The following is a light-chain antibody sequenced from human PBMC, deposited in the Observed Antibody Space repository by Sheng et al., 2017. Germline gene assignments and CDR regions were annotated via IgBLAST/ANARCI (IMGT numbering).Light chain of an antibody. CDR3: QQYSSSPFT. CDR1: QSVGKY. V-gene: IGKV3-20*01. CDR2: DAS. Sequence: EVVLTQSPATLSLSPGERATLSCRASQSVGKYLAWYQQKSGQAPRLLIFDASSRATGIPARFSGSGSGTDFTLTISRLEPGDFAVYYCQQYSSSPFTFGPGTKVDFK. J-gene: IGKJ3*01.